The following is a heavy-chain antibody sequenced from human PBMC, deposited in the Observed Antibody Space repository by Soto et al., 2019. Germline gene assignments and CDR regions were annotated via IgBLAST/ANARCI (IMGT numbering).Heavy chain of an antibody. Sequence: QVQLQESGPGLVKPSETLSLTCTVSGGSISSYYWSWIRQPPGKGLEWIGYIYYSGSTNYNPSLQSRVTISVDTSKNQFSLKLSSVTAADTAVYYCARIISSSSPFDYWGQGTLVTVSS. CDR2: IYYSGST. CDR1: GGSISSYY. J-gene: IGHJ4*02. CDR3: ARIISSSSPFDY. D-gene: IGHD6-6*01. V-gene: IGHV4-59*01.